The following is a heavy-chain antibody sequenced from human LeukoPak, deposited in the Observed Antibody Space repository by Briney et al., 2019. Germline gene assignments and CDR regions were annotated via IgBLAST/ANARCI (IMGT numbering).Heavy chain of an antibody. Sequence: GGSLRLSCAASGFTFSSYCMHWVRQAPGKGLEWVAVIWYDGSNKYYADSVKGRFTISRDNSKNTLYLQMNSLRAEDTAVYYCARLARRWFVWGNLDAFDIWGQGTMVTASS. D-gene: IGHD3-16*01. J-gene: IGHJ3*02. CDR2: IWYDGSNK. CDR1: GFTFSSYC. CDR3: ARLARRWFVWGNLDAFDI. V-gene: IGHV3-33*01.